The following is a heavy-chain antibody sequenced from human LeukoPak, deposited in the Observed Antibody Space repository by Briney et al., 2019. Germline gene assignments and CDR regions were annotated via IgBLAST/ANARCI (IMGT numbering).Heavy chain of an antibody. J-gene: IGHJ4*02. CDR1: GFTFTSYS. CDR2: ISGGGGST. Sequence: GGSLRLSCAASGFTFTSYSMNWVRQAPGKGLEWVSTISGGGGSTYYADSVKGRFTISRDNSKNTLYLQVNSLRAEDTAVYYCAKGGKWDVTPFDYWGQGTLDTVSS. V-gene: IGHV3-23*01. D-gene: IGHD1-26*01. CDR3: AKGGKWDVTPFDY.